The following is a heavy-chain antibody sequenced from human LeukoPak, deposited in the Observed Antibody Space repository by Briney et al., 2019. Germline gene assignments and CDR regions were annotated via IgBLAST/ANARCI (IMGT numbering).Heavy chain of an antibody. CDR1: SGSISSGGYY. V-gene: IGHV4-30-2*01. CDR2: IYHSGST. Sequence: SETLSHTCTVSSGSISSGGYYWSWIRQPPGKGLEWIGYIYHSGSTYYNPSLKSRVTISVDRSKNQFSLKLSSVTAADTAVYYCARHPLYSGYDWSQAFDIWGQGTMVTVSS. CDR3: ARHPLYSGYDWSQAFDI. D-gene: IGHD5-12*01. J-gene: IGHJ3*02.